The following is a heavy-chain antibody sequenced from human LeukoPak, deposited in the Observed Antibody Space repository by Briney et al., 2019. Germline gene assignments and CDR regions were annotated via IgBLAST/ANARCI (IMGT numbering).Heavy chain of an antibody. CDR1: GGSISSYY. J-gene: IGHJ6*02. Sequence: SETLSLTCSVSGGSISSYYWRWIRPPPGKGLAWIGCTYYSGSTNYNPSLKSRVTISVGTSKSQFSLKLSSVTAADTDVYYCGRWDATTGHGYYYDGMDGWGQGTTVTVSS. V-gene: IGHV4-59*01. CDR2: TYYSGST. CDR3: GRWDATTGHGYYYDGMDG. D-gene: IGHD4-17*01.